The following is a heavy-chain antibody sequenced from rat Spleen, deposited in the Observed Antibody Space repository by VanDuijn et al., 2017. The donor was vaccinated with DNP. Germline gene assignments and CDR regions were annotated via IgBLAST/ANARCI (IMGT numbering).Heavy chain of an antibody. CDR1: GFTFSNYD. Sequence: EVQLVESGGGLVQPGRSLKLSCAASGFTFSNYDMAWVRQAPTKGLEWVASISPSGGSTYYRDSVKGRFTVSRDNAKSSLYLQMDSLRSEDTATYYCARPYYNNYNWFAYWGQGTLVTVSS. V-gene: IGHV5-25*01. CDR2: ISPSGGST. D-gene: IGHD1-10*01. J-gene: IGHJ3*01. CDR3: ARPYYNNYNWFAY.